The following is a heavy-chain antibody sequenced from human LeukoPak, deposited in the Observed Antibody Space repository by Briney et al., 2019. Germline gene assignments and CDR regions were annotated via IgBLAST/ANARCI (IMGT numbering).Heavy chain of an antibody. D-gene: IGHD1-26*01. CDR3: ARGRTYYEEFDY. CDR1: GFTFSSYD. CDR2: IGPAGDT. Sequence: GRSLRLSCAASGFTFSSYDLHWVRQPTGKGLEWVSGIGPAGDTYYPGSVKGRFTISRDNDKNSLYLQMNSLRAGDTAVYYCARGRTYYEEFDYWGQGALVTVSS. J-gene: IGHJ4*02. V-gene: IGHV3-13*01.